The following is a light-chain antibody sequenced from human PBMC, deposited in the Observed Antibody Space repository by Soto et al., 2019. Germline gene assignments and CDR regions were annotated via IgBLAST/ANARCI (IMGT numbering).Light chain of an antibody. CDR1: SSDVGGYNY. Sequence: QSALTQPASVSRSPGQSITISCTGTSSDVGGYNYVSWYRQHPGIAPKLLIYGVTNRPSGVSTRFSGSKSGNTASLTISGLQAEDEADYHCSSYTSASTLLYLFGTGTKLTVL. J-gene: IGLJ1*01. V-gene: IGLV2-14*01. CDR3: SSYTSASTLLYL. CDR2: GVT.